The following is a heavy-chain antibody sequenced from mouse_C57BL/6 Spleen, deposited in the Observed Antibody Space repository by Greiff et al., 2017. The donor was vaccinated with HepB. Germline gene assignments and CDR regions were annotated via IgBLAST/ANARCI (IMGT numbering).Heavy chain of an antibody. Sequence: VQLQQSDAELVKPGASVKISCKVSGYTFTDHTIHWLKQRPEQGLEWIGYIYPRDGSTKYNEKLKGKATLTADKSSSTAYMQLNSRTSEDYAVYFCARRGDYDVFAMDYGGQGTSVTVSS. CDR1: GYTFTDHT. D-gene: IGHD2-4*01. CDR3: ARRGDYDVFAMDY. J-gene: IGHJ4*01. CDR2: IYPRDGST. V-gene: IGHV1-78*01.